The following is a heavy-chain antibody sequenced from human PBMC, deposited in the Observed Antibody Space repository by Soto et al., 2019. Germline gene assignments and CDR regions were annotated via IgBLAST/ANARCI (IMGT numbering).Heavy chain of an antibody. CDR2: IKQDGSEK. CDR3: ARGRGCSTGCHNFDY. Sequence: ESGGGLVQPGGSLRLSCAASGFTFSSYWMGWVRQAPGKGLEWVANIKQDGSEKYYVDSVKGRFTISRDNAKNSLYLQMNSLRAEDTAVYYCARGRGCSTGCHNFDYWGQGTLVTVSS. D-gene: IGHD2-2*01. V-gene: IGHV3-7*01. J-gene: IGHJ4*02. CDR1: GFTFSSYW.